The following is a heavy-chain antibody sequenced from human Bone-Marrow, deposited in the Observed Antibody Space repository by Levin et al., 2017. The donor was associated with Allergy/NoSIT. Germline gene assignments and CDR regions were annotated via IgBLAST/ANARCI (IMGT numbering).Heavy chain of an antibody. Sequence: GESLKISCKGSGYSFTSYWIGWVRQMPGKGLEWMGIIYPGDSDTRYSPSFQGQVTISADKSISTAYLQWSSLKASDTAMYYCARQGDCSGGSCYYWYFDRWGRGTLVTVSS. CDR2: IYPGDSDT. CDR3: ARQGDCSGGSCYYWYFDR. D-gene: IGHD2-15*01. J-gene: IGHJ2*01. CDR1: GYSFTSYW. V-gene: IGHV5-51*01.